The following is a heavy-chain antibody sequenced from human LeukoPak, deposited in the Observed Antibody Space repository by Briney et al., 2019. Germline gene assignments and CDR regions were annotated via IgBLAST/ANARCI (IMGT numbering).Heavy chain of an antibody. J-gene: IGHJ6*03. Sequence: GASVKVSCKASGYTFTGYYMHWVRQAPGQGLEWMGWINPNSGGTNYAQKFQGRVTMTRDTSISTAYMELSRLRSDDTAVYYCARDVGTLGYCSSTSCYGPPPEGPMDVWGKGTTVTVSS. D-gene: IGHD2-2*01. CDR2: INPNSGGT. CDR3: ARDVGTLGYCSSTSCYGPPPEGPMDV. CDR1: GYTFTGYY. V-gene: IGHV1-2*02.